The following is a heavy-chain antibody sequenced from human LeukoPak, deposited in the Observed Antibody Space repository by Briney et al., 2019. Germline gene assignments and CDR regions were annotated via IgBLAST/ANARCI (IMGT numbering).Heavy chain of an antibody. V-gene: IGHV3-21*01. Sequence: GGSLRLSCAASGFTFSSYSMNWVRQAPGKWLEWVSSISSSSSYIYYADSVKGRFTISRDNAKNSLYLQMNSLRAEDTAVYYCARESRQGRTIVVVPAATDYWGQGTLVTVSS. CDR1: GFTFSSYS. J-gene: IGHJ4*02. CDR3: ARESRQGRTIVVVPAATDY. CDR2: ISSSSSYI. D-gene: IGHD2-2*01.